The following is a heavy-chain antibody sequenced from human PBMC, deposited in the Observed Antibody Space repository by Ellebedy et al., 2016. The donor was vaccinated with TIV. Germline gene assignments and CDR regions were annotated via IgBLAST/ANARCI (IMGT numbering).Heavy chain of an antibody. Sequence: SETLSLTCAVSGGSISSGGYSWSWIRQPPGTGLEWIGYIYHSGSTYYNPSLKSRVTISVDRSKNQFSLKLSSVTAADTAVYYCARGTHGLLSRRNYGMDVWGQGTTVTVSS. V-gene: IGHV4-30-2*01. D-gene: IGHD2-15*01. J-gene: IGHJ6*02. CDR1: GGSISSGGYS. CDR3: ARGTHGLLSRRNYGMDV. CDR2: IYHSGST.